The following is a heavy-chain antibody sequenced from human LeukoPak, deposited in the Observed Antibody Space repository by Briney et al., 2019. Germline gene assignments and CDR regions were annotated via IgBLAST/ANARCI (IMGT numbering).Heavy chain of an antibody. Sequence: GGSLRLSCAASGFTFDDYAMHWVRQAPGKGLEWVSAISGSGGSTYYADSVKGRFTISRDNSKNTLYLQMNSLRAEDTAVYYCAKVMITFGGAFDYWGQGTLVTVSS. CDR1: GFTFDDYA. CDR2: ISGSGGST. D-gene: IGHD3-16*01. V-gene: IGHV3-23*01. J-gene: IGHJ4*02. CDR3: AKVMITFGGAFDY.